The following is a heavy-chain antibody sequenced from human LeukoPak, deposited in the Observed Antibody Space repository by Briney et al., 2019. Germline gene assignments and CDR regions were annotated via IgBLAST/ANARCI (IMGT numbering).Heavy chain of an antibody. J-gene: IGHJ4*02. CDR3: TTRGYCGGSNCYSDY. V-gene: IGHV3-15*07. D-gene: IGHD2-2*02. Sequence: RALTLSSAASCLKFKNACMNWVRQAPGKGLEWVGRIRSKTNGGAADYAAPVKGRFNISRDDSKKMLFLQLNSLKRDDTAMYFCTTRGYCGGSNCYSDYWGQGTLVTVSS. CDR2: IRSKTNGGAA. CDR1: CLKFKNAC.